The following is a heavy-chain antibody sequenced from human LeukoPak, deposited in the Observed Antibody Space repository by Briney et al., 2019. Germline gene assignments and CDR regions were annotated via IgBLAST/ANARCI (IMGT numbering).Heavy chain of an antibody. CDR2: IIPIFGTT. Sequence: GASVKVSCKAPGGTFSSYAISWVRQAPGQGLEWMGGIIPIFGTTKYAQKFQGRVTITTDESTSTAYMELSSLTSEDTALYYCARGSWSNVGYYYYYYMDVWGKGTTVTVSS. CDR3: ARGSWSNVGYYYYYYMDV. V-gene: IGHV1-69*05. J-gene: IGHJ6*03. D-gene: IGHD1/OR15-1a*01. CDR1: GGTFSSYA.